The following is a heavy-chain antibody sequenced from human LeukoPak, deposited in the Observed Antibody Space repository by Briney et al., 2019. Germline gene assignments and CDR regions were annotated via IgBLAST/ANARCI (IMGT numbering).Heavy chain of an antibody. J-gene: IGHJ4*02. CDR2: ISLSGSAI. V-gene: IGHV3-48*01. Sequence: PGGSLRLSCEASGFTFKNAWMIWVRQAPGKGLEWVSYISLSGSAIYYADSVRGRFTISRDNAKHSLYLQMNSLKVEDTAVYYCAREVYYGSGRRFDFWGQGTLVTVSS. CDR1: GFTFKNAW. CDR3: AREVYYGSGRRFDF. D-gene: IGHD3-10*01.